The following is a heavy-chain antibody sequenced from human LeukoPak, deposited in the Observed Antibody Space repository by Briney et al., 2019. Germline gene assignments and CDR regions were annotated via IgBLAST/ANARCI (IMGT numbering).Heavy chain of an antibody. V-gene: IGHV4-59*01. CDR1: GGSISTYY. CDR3: ARAGWYDRGYYYYYMDV. D-gene: IGHD6-19*01. CDR2: IYSTGST. Sequence: SETLSLTCTVSGGSISTYYWSWIRQPPGKGLEWIGHIYSTGSTNYNPSLKSRVTISLDTSKNQFSLKLSSLTAADTAMYYCARAGWYDRGYYYYYMDVWGKGTTVTISS. J-gene: IGHJ6*03.